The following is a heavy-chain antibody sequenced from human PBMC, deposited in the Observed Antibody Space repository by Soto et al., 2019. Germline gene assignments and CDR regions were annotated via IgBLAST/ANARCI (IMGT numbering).Heavy chain of an antibody. CDR1: GGSINSRYW. CDR3: ARDQNGSGNYYTRYFDY. V-gene: IGHV4-4*02. J-gene: IGHJ4*02. Sequence: QVQLQESGPGLVKPSGTLSLTCAVSGGSINSRYWWSWVRQSPGKGLEWIGEIYHSGSTNYNPSLKSRVTISVDKSKNQISLNLSSVTAADTAVYYCARDQNGSGNYYTRYFDYWGQGTLVTVSS. CDR2: IYHSGST. D-gene: IGHD3-10*01.